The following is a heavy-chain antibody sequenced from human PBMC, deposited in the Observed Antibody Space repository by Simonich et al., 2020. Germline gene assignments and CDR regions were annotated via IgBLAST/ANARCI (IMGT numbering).Heavy chain of an antibody. V-gene: IGHV4-39*01. D-gene: IGHD6-13*01. J-gene: IGHJ3*02. CDR2: IYYSGVT. Sequence: QLQLQESGPGLVKPSETLSLTCTVSGGSISSSSYYWGWIRQPPGKGLEWIGSIYYSGVTYNTPPLKSRVTISVDTSKNQFSLKLSSVTAADTAVYYCARHAGFAFDIWGQGTMVTVSS. CDR1: GGSISSSSYY. CDR3: ARHAGFAFDI.